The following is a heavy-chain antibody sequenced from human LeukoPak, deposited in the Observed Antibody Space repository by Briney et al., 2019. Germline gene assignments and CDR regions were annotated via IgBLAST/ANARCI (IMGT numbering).Heavy chain of an antibody. CDR2: ISSSGSTI. J-gene: IGHJ4*02. Sequence: KAGGFLRLSCAASGFTFSDYYMSWIRQAPGKGPEWVSYISSSGSTIYYADSVKGRFTISRDNAKNSLYLQMNSLRAEDTAVYYCAREIEMATKRDFDYWGQGTLVTVSS. V-gene: IGHV3-11*01. CDR3: AREIEMATKRDFDY. CDR1: GFTFSDYY. D-gene: IGHD5-24*01.